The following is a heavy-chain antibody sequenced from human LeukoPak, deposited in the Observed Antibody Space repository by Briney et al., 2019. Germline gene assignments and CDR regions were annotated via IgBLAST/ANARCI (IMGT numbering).Heavy chain of an antibody. V-gene: IGHV4-34*01. D-gene: IGHD3-10*01. CDR3: ARNYGSGSYYWFDP. J-gene: IGHJ5*02. CDR1: GGSFSGYH. CDR2: INHSGST. Sequence: SETLSLTCAVYGGSFSGYHWSWIRQPPGKGLEWIGEINHSGSTNYYPSLKSRVTISVDTSKNQFSLKLSSVTAADTAMYYCARNYGSGSYYWFDPWGQGTLVTVSS.